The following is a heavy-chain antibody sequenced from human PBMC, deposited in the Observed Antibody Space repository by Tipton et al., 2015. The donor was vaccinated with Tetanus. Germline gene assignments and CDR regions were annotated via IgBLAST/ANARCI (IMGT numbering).Heavy chain of an antibody. J-gene: IGHJ4*02. CDR2: ISSSSSYI. V-gene: IGHV3-21*01. D-gene: IGHD1-14*01. Sequence: SLRLSCAASGFTFSSYSMNWVRQAPGKGLEWVSSISSSSSYIYYADSVKGRFTISRDNAKNSLYLQMNSLRAEDTTVYYCARSGGNQGDYWGQGTLVTVSS. CDR3: ARSGGNQGDY. CDR1: GFTFSSYS.